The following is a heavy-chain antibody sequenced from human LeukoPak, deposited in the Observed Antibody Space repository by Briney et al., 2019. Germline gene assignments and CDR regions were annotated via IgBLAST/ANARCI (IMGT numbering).Heavy chain of an antibody. Sequence: GGSLRLSCAASGFTFSSYAMSWVRQAPGKGLEWVSAISGSGGSTYYADSVKGRFTISRDNSKNTLYLQMNSLRAEDTAIYYCAKEKYYYDSSGYYLYWGQGTLVTVSS. V-gene: IGHV3-23*01. CDR2: ISGSGGST. CDR1: GFTFSSYA. J-gene: IGHJ4*02. CDR3: AKEKYYYDSSGYYLY. D-gene: IGHD3-22*01.